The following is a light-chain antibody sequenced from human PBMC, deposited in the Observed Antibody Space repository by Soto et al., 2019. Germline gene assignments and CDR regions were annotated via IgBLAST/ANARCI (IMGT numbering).Light chain of an antibody. J-gene: IGLJ1*01. CDR3: SSYTSSTTYV. V-gene: IGLV2-14*01. CDR1: SSDVGGYNY. Sequence: QSALTQPASVSGAPGQSITISCTGTSSDVGGYNYVSWYQQHPGKAPKLMIYEVSNRPSGGSNRFSVSKSGNTASLTISGLQAEDEADYYCSSYTSSTTYVFGTGTKSPS. CDR2: EVS.